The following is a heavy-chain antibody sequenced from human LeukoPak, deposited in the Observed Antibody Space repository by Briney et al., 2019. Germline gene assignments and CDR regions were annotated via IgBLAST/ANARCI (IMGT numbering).Heavy chain of an antibody. Sequence: ASVKVSCKTSGYTFTSYAISWVRQAPGQGLEWMGWIITYNGNTYYSQKLQGRVTMTTDTSTSTAYMELRSLRSDDTAVYFCAKTTMTSEEYFYYYMDVWGKGTTVTVSS. V-gene: IGHV1-18*01. J-gene: IGHJ6*03. D-gene: IGHD4-17*01. CDR3: AKTTMTSEEYFYYYMDV. CDR1: GYTFTSYA. CDR2: IITYNGNT.